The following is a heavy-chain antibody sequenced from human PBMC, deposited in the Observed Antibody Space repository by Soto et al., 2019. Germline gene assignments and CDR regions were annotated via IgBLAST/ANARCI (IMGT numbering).Heavy chain of an antibody. CDR2: IYYSGST. V-gene: IGHV4-31*03. CDR3: ARGGGGFYYYYYGMDV. CDR1: GGSISSGGYY. D-gene: IGHD3-10*01. Sequence: SETLSLTCTVSGGSISSGGYYWSWIRQHPGKGLEWIGYIYYSGSTYYNPSLKSRVTISVDTSKNQFSLRLSSVTAADTAVYYCARGGGGFYYYYYGMDVWGQGTTVTVSS. J-gene: IGHJ6*02.